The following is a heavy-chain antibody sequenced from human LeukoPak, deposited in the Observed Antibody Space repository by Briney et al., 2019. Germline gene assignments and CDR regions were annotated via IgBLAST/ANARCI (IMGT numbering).Heavy chain of an antibody. CDR3: ARDVPLMGASKTRYFDY. CDR2: VKQDGSER. J-gene: IGHJ4*02. CDR1: GFTFSNYN. D-gene: IGHD1-26*01. V-gene: IGHV3-7*01. Sequence: GGSLRLSCAASGFTFSNYNMNWFRQAPGKGLEWVANVKQDGSERYYGDSVKGRFTISRDNAKNSLYLQMSSLRAEDTAIYYCARDVPLMGASKTRYFDYWGQGTLVTVSS.